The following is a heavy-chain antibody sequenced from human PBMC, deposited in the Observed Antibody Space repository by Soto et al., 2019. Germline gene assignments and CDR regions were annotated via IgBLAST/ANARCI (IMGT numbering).Heavy chain of an antibody. CDR3: ARSLPIFGVGPADY. V-gene: IGHV4-59*08. CDR1: GGSISSYY. J-gene: IGHJ4*02. CDR2: IYYSGST. D-gene: IGHD3-3*01. Sequence: QVQLQESGPGLVKPSETLSLTCTASGGSISSYYWSWIRQPPGKGLEWIGYIYYSGSTNYNPSLKRRVTIPVDTSKNQSSRRLGSVTAADTAVYYCARSLPIFGVGPADYWGQGTLVTVSS.